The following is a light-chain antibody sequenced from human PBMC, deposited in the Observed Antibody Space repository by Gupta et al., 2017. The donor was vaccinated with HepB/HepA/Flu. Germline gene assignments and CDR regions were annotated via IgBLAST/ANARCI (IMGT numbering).Light chain of an antibody. CDR1: QSVSSY. J-gene: IGKJ3*01. CDR3: QQRSNWHPIFT. Sequence: EIVLTQSPATLSLSPGERATLSCRASQSVSSYLAWYQQKPGQAPRLLIYDASNRATGIPARFSGSGSGTDFTLTISSREPEDFEVYYCQQRSNWHPIFTFGPGTKVDIK. V-gene: IGKV3-11*01. CDR2: DAS.